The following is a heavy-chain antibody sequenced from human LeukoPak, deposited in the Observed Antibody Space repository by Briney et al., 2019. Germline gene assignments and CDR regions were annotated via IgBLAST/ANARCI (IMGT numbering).Heavy chain of an antibody. Sequence: ASETLSLTCTVSGGSISSGGYYWSWIRQHPGKGLEWIGYIYYSGSTYYNPSLKSRVTISVDTSKNQFSLKLSSVTAADTAVYYCARVISGDDHFDYWGRGTLVTVSS. J-gene: IGHJ4*02. CDR1: GGSISSGGYY. V-gene: IGHV4-31*03. CDR2: IYYSGST. D-gene: IGHD2-21*01. CDR3: ARVISGDDHFDY.